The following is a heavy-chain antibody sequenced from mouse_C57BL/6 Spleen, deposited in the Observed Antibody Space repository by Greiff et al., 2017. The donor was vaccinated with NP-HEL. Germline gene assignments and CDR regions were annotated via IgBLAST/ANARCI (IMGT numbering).Heavy chain of an antibody. D-gene: IGHD1-1*01. CDR3: ESLLRRDYFDY. Sequence: VQLQQSGAELAKPGASVKLSCKASGYTFTSYGMHWVKQRPGQGLEWIGYINPSSGYTKYNQKFKDKATLTADKSSSTVYMQLSSLTYEDSAVSDCESLLRRDYFDYWGQGTTLTVSS. J-gene: IGHJ2*01. CDR2: INPSSGYT. V-gene: IGHV1-7*01. CDR1: GYTFTSYG.